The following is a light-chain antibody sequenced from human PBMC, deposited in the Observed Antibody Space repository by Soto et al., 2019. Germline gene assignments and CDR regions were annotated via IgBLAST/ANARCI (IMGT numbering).Light chain of an antibody. CDR2: TAS. J-gene: IGKJ5*01. CDR1: QSISSH. Sequence: DILITQSPACLSSSVLDTVTITCRASQSISSHLNWYQQKPGKAPNLLMYTASNLQSGVPSRFSGSGSGTDFTLTISSLQPEDFATYYCQQSYSTPISFGQGTRLEIK. CDR3: QQSYSTPIS. V-gene: IGKV1-39*01.